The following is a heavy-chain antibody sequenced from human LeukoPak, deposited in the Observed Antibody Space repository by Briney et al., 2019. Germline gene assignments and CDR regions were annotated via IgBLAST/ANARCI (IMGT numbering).Heavy chain of an antibody. CDR2: IYYSGST. V-gene: IGHV4-59*01. D-gene: IGHD4-23*01. CDR3: ARGRYGGKGGNWFDP. Sequence: SETLSLTCTVSGGSISSYYWSWIRQPPGKGLEWIGYIYYSGSTNYNPSLKSRVTISVDTSKNQFSLKLSSVTAADTAVYYCARGRYGGKGGNWFDPWGQGTLVTVSS. J-gene: IGHJ5*01. CDR1: GGSISSYY.